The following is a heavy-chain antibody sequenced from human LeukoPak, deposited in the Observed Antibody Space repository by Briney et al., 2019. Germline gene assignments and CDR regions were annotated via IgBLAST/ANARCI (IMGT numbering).Heavy chain of an antibody. J-gene: IGHJ4*02. D-gene: IGHD3-10*01. CDR1: GFTFDDYA. V-gene: IGHV3-9*01. Sequence: GGSLRLSCAASGFTFDDYAMHWVRQAPGKGLEWVSGISWNSGNIGYADSVKGRFTISRDNAKNTLYLQMNSLRVEDTAVYYCARDSGSGSYSGYWGLGTLVTVSS. CDR3: ARDSGSGSYSGY. CDR2: ISWNSGNI.